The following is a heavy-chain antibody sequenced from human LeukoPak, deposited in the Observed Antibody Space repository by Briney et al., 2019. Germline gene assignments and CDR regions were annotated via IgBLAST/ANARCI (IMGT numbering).Heavy chain of an antibody. J-gene: IGHJ4*02. Sequence: PGGSLRLSCAASGFTFSTYWMSWVRKAPGKGLEWVANIKGDGSEKYYVDSVKGRFVISRDNAKNEVYLQMNSLRAEDTAMYYCARYCSSTSCSDYWGQGALVTVSS. D-gene: IGHD2-2*01. CDR1: GFTFSTYW. V-gene: IGHV3-7*01. CDR2: IKGDGSEK. CDR3: ARYCSSTSCSDY.